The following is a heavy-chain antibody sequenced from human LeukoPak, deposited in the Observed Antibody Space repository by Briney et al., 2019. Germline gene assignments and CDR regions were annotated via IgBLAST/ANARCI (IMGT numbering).Heavy chain of an antibody. D-gene: IGHD6-19*01. CDR1: GFTFSSYE. Sequence: GGSLRLSCAASGFTFSSYEMNWVRQAPGKGLEWVSYISTTGSSIYYADSVKGRFTISRDNVKNLLYLQMNSLRAEDTAVYYCARVQRGIAVALDYWDQGTLATVSS. J-gene: IGHJ4*02. CDR2: ISTTGSSI. CDR3: ARVQRGIAVALDY. V-gene: IGHV3-48*03.